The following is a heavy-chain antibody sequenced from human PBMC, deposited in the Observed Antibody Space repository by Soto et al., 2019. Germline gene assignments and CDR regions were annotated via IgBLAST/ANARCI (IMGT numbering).Heavy chain of an antibody. Sequence: SETMSLTCTFSGFSISSSIYYLGWIRPPPGKGLEWIGSIYYSGSTYYNPSLKSRVTISVVTSKNQFSLKLTSVTAADTAVYYCARHRTTVTTRPVYFDYWGQGTLVTVSS. CDR2: IYYSGST. J-gene: IGHJ4*02. CDR3: ARHRTTVTTRPVYFDY. D-gene: IGHD4-17*01. V-gene: IGHV4-39*01. CDR1: GFSISSSIYY.